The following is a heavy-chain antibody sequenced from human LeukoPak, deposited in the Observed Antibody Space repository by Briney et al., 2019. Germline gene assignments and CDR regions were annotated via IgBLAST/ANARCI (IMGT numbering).Heavy chain of an antibody. CDR1: GYTFTGYY. CDR3: ARDQRSCSGGSCYPGWFAP. V-gene: IGHV1-2*02. J-gene: IGHJ5*02. Sequence: ASVKVSCKASGYTFTGYYIHWVRQAPGQGLEWMGWINPNSGGTNYAQKFQGRVTMTRDTSISTAYMELSRLRSDDTAVYYCARDQRSCSGGSCYPGWFAPWGQGTLVTVSS. D-gene: IGHD2-15*01. CDR2: INPNSGGT.